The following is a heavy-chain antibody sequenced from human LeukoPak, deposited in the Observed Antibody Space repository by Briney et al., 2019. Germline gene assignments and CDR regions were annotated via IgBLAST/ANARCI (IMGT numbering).Heavy chain of an antibody. CDR3: AKDAWTYYYDSSGYYDY. CDR1: GFTFSSYG. V-gene: IGHV3-30*18. Sequence: GGSLRLSCAASGFTFSSYGMHWVRQAPGKGLEWVAVISYDGSNKYYADSVKGRFTISRDNSKNTLCLQMNSLRAEDTAVYYCAKDAWTYYYDSSGYYDYWGQGTLVTVSS. D-gene: IGHD3-22*01. J-gene: IGHJ4*02. CDR2: ISYDGSNK.